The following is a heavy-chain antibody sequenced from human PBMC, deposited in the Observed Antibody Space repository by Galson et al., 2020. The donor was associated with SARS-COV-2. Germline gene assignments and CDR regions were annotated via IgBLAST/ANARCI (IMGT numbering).Heavy chain of an antibody. Sequence: ASVKVSCKVSGYTLTELSMHWVRQAPGKGLEWMGGFDPEDGETIYAQKFQGRVTMTEDTSTDTAYMELSSLRSEDTAVYYCATGPPYSNYGGWFDPWGQGTLVTVSS. J-gene: IGHJ5*02. CDR3: ATGPPYSNYGGWFDP. CDR2: FDPEDGET. CDR1: GYTLTELS. D-gene: IGHD4-4*01. V-gene: IGHV1-24*01.